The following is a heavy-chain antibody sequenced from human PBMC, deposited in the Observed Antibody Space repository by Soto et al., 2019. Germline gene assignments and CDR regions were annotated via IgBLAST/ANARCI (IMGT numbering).Heavy chain of an antibody. CDR2: IYYSGST. Sequence: SETLSLTCTVSGGSISSYYWSWIRQPPGKGLEWIGYIYYSGSTNYNPSLKSRVTISVDTSKNQFSLKLSSVTAADTAVYYCARDRGYDFPFDYWGQGTLVTV. V-gene: IGHV4-59*01. D-gene: IGHD5-12*01. CDR3: ARDRGYDFPFDY. J-gene: IGHJ4*02. CDR1: GGSISSYY.